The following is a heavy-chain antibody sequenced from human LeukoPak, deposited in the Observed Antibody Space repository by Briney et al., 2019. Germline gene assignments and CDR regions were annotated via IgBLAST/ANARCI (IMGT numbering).Heavy chain of an antibody. CDR2: IWYDGSNK. CDR1: GFTFSSYG. CDR3: ARDGEMEWELMYYFDY. Sequence: GRSLRLSCAASGFTFSSYGMHWVRQAPGKGLEWVAVIWYDGSNKYYADSVKGRFTISRDNSKNTLCLQMNSLRAEDTAVYYCARDGEMEWELMYYFDYWGQGTLVTVSS. V-gene: IGHV3-33*01. D-gene: IGHD1-26*01. J-gene: IGHJ4*02.